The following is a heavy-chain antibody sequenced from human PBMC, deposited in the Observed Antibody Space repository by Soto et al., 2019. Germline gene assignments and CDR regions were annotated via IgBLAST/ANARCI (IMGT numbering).Heavy chain of an antibody. CDR3: VRSLDSGGPYYYYYMDV. J-gene: IGHJ6*03. V-gene: IGHV4-59*08. D-gene: IGHD2-15*01. CDR2: IYYSGST. Sequence: SETLSLTCTDSGGSISSYYWSWIRQPPGKGLEWIGYIYYSGSTNYNPSLKSRVTISVDTSKNQFSLKLSSVTAADTAVYYCVRSLDSGGPYYYYYMDVRGKGTTVTVSS. CDR1: GGSISSYY.